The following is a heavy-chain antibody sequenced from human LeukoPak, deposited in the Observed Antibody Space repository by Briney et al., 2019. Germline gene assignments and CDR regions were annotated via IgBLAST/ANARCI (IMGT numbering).Heavy chain of an antibody. J-gene: IGHJ5*02. Sequence: SETLSLTCAVYGGSFSGYYWSWIRQPPGKGLEWIGEINHSGSTNYNPSLKSRVTISVDTSKNQFSLKLSSVTAADTAVYYCARAMVRDNWFDPWGQGTLVTVSS. V-gene: IGHV4-34*01. CDR1: GGSFSGYY. CDR2: INHSGST. CDR3: ARAMVRDNWFDP. D-gene: IGHD3-10*01.